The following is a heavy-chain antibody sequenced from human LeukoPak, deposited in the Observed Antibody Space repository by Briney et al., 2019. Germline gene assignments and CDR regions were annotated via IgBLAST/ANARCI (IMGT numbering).Heavy chain of an antibody. CDR1: KFSFSSYW. D-gene: IGHD2-8*02. CDR2: INSDGSRT. J-gene: IGHJ5*02. V-gene: IGHV3-74*01. Sequence: GGSLRLSCAASKFSFSSYWMHWVRQAPGKGLVWVSRINSDGSRTNYADSVKGRFTISRDNAKNTLYLQMSSPRAEDTAVYYCARVLTGSWDWFDPWGQGTLVTVSS. CDR3: ARVLTGSWDWFDP.